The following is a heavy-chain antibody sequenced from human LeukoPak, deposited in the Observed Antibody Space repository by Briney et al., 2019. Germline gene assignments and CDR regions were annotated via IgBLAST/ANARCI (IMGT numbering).Heavy chain of an antibody. Sequence: GASVKVSCKASGYTFTSYGISWVRQAPGQGLEWMGWISAYNGNTNYAQKLQGRVTMTTDTSTSTAYMELRSLRSDDTPVYYCARDRYCSSTSCYSFYYYGMDVWGQGTTVTVSS. CDR1: GYTFTSYG. CDR2: ISAYNGNT. CDR3: ARDRYCSSTSCYSFYYYGMDV. J-gene: IGHJ6*02. V-gene: IGHV1-18*01. D-gene: IGHD2-2*01.